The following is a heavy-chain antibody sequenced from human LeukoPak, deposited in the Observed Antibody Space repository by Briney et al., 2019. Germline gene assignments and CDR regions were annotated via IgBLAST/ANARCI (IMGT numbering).Heavy chain of an antibody. CDR3: ARGQVGYSYGYRDWFDP. V-gene: IGHV1-8*01. CDR2: LNPNSGNT. Sequence: GASVKVSCKASGYTFTSYDINWVRQATGQGLEWMGWLNPNSGNTGYAQKFQGRVTMTRNTSISTAYMELSSLRPEDTAVYYCARGQVGYSYGYRDWFDPWGQGTLVTVSS. D-gene: IGHD5-18*01. CDR1: GYTFTSYD. J-gene: IGHJ5*02.